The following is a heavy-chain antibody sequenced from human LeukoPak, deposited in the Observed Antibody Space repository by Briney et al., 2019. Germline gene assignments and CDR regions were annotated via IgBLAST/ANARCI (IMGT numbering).Heavy chain of an antibody. D-gene: IGHD6-13*01. V-gene: IGHV3-49*04. Sequence: GRSLRLSCTASGFTFGDYDMIWVRQAPGKGLEWVGFIRSTAYGGTTEYAASVKGRFTISRDDSKSIAYLQMNSLKTEDTAVYYCTRVLKGYSSSWPIAYYYYMDVWGKGTTVTVSS. CDR2: IRSTAYGGTT. J-gene: IGHJ6*03. CDR3: TRVLKGYSSSWPIAYYYYMDV. CDR1: GFTFGDYD.